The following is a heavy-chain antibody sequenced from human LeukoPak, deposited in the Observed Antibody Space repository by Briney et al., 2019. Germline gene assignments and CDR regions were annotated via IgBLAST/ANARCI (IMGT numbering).Heavy chain of an antibody. D-gene: IGHD3-10*01. J-gene: IGHJ4*02. V-gene: IGHV4-39*07. CDR1: GGSISSSSYY. CDR3: ARDRMVRGVIIG. Sequence: SETLSLTCTVSGGSISSSSYYWGWIRQPPGKGLEWIGSIYYSGSTYYNPSLKSRVTISVDTSKNQFSLKLSSVTAADTAVYYCARDRMVRGVIIGWGQGTLVTVSS. CDR2: IYYSGST.